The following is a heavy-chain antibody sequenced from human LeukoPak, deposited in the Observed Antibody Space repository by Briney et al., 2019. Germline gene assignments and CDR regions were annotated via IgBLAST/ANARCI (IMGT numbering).Heavy chain of an antibody. CDR2: IYHSGST. V-gene: IGHV4-4*02. CDR1: GGSISSSNW. CDR3: AREEMPGKFDY. D-gene: IGHD1-26*01. Sequence: SETLSLTCAVSGGSISSSNWWSWVRPPPGKGLEWIGEIYHSGSTYYNPSLKSRVTISVDTSKNQFSLKLSSVTAADTAMYFCAREEMPGKFDYWGQGTLVTVSS. J-gene: IGHJ4*02.